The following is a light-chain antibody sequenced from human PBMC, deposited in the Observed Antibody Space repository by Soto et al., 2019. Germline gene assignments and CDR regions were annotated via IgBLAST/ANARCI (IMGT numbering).Light chain of an antibody. CDR1: QGVTTN. V-gene: IGKV3-15*01. J-gene: IGKJ5*01. Sequence: EIAMTQSPANLSVSPGERATLSCRAGQGVTTNFAWYQQKSGQPPRLLIYDVSIRATGVPARFSGTGSETDFTLTISGLQSEDSAVYFCQQYNNWPFSFGQGTRLE. CDR3: QQYNNWPFS. CDR2: DVS.